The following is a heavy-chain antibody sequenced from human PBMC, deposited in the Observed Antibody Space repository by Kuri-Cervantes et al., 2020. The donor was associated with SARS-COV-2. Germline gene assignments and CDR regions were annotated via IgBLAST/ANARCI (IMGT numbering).Heavy chain of an antibody. CDR3: AREDKGPYYYYGMDV. CDR2: ITGSGVTS. Sequence: GGSLRLSCAASGFTFSSYAMSWVRQAPGKGLEWVSSITGSGVTSYYADSVKGRFTISRDNSKNTVYLQMNSLRAEDTAVYYCAREDKGPYYYYGMDVWGQGTTVTVSS. V-gene: IGHV3-23*01. J-gene: IGHJ6*02. CDR1: GFTFSSYA.